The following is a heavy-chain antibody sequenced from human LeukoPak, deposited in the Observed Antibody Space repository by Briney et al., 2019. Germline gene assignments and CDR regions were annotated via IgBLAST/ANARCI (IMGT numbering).Heavy chain of an antibody. CDR2: IYTSGST. CDR3: ARHLAAAGTVDY. J-gene: IGHJ4*02. CDR1: GGSFSGYY. V-gene: IGHV4-4*09. Sequence: SETLSLTCAVYGGSFSGYYWSWIRQPPGKGLEWIGYIYTSGSTNYNPSLKSRVTISVDTSKNQFSLKLSSVTAADTAVYYCARHLAAAGTVDYWGQGTLVTVSS. D-gene: IGHD6-13*01.